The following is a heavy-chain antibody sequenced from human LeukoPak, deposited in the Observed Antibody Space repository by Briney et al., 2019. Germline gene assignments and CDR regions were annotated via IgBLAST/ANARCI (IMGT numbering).Heavy chain of an antibody. D-gene: IGHD3-16*02. CDR3: ARISDGYMDY. J-gene: IGHJ4*02. Sequence: GESLKISGKGSGYTFTSYWIGWVRQMPGKGLEWMGIIYPGDSDTRYRPSFQGQVTISADKSISTAYRQGGSLKGSGTGMYYCARISDGYMDYWGQGTLVTVPS. CDR2: IYPGDSDT. V-gene: IGHV5-51*01. CDR1: GYTFTSYW.